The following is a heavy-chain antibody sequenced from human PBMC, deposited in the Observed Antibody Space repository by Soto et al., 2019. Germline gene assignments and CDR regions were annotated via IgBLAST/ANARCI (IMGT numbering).Heavy chain of an antibody. J-gene: IGHJ4*02. CDR3: ARVVGITGTTSHFDY. V-gene: IGHV4-38-2*01. CDR1: GYSISSGYY. Sequence: SETLSLTCAVSGYSISSGYYWGWIRQPPGKGLEWIGSIYHSGSTYYNPSLKSRVTISVDTSKNQFSLKLSSVTAADTAVYYCARVVGITGTTSHFDYWGQGTLVTVSS. D-gene: IGHD1-7*01. CDR2: IYHSGST.